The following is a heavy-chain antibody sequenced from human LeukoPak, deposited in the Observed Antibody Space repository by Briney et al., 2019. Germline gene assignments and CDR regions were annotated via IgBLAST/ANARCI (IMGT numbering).Heavy chain of an antibody. CDR1: GYTFTTHD. CDR2: MNPGSGDT. Sequence: ASVKVSCKASGYTFTTHDLTWARQATGQGLEWMGWMNPGSGDTAYAQKFQGRVTMTRDTSMSTAYMGLNSLGSEDTAIYYCARGLGDYNTDWFPVSGYWGQGTPVTVSS. V-gene: IGHV1-8*01. D-gene: IGHD3-9*01. J-gene: IGHJ4*02. CDR3: ARGLGDYNTDWFPVSGY.